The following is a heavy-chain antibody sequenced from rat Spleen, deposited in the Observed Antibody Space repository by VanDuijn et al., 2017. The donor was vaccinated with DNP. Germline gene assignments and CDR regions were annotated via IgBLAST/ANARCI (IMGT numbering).Heavy chain of an antibody. J-gene: IGHJ2*01. V-gene: IGHV3-3*01. CDR1: GYSITSNFK. CDR2: INSAGST. CDR3: AVQLGVFDF. D-gene: IGHD5-1*01. Sequence: EVQLQESGPGLVKPSQSLSLTCSVTGYSITSNFKWSWIRKFPGNKLEWMGYINSAGSTNYNPSLKSRTSITRDTSKNQFFLQVSSVSSEDSGTYYCAVQLGVFDFWGQGVMVTVSS.